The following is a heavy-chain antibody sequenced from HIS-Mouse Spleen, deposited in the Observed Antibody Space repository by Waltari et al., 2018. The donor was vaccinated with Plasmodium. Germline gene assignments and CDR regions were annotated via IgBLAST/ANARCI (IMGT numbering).Heavy chain of an antibody. J-gene: IGHJ2*01. Sequence: EVQLVASGGGLVQPGGSLRLSCAASGFPFSSYWMSWVRQAPGKGLEWVANIKQDGSEKYYVDSVKGRFTISRDNAKNSLYLQMNSLRAEDTAVYYCAREFGTGNWYFDLWGRGTLVTVSS. V-gene: IGHV3-7*01. CDR1: GFPFSSYW. CDR2: IKQDGSEK. CDR3: AREFGTGNWYFDL. D-gene: IGHD7-27*01.